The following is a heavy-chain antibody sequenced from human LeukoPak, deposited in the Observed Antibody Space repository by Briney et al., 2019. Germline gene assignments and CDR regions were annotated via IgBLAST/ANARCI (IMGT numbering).Heavy chain of an antibody. V-gene: IGHV3-33*06. Sequence: PGGSLRLSCAASGFTFSSYGMHWVRQAPGKGLEWVAVIWYDGSNKYYADSVKGPFTISRDNSKNTLYLQMNSLRAEDTAVYYCANDGGKISYWGQGTLVTVSS. D-gene: IGHD2-15*01. CDR3: ANDGGKISY. J-gene: IGHJ4*02. CDR2: IWYDGSNK. CDR1: GFTFSSYG.